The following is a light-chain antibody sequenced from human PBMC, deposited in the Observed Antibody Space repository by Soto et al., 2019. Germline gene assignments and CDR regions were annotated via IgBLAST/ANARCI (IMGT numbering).Light chain of an antibody. Sequence: EIVLTQSPDTLSLSPGERPTLSCRASQSVSSDYLVWYQQKPGQAPRLLIYGASSRATGIPDRFSGSGSGTDFTLTISRLEPEDFAVYYCQQYGSSPWTFGQGTKVDIK. CDR2: GAS. V-gene: IGKV3-20*01. CDR1: QSVSSDY. J-gene: IGKJ1*01. CDR3: QQYGSSPWT.